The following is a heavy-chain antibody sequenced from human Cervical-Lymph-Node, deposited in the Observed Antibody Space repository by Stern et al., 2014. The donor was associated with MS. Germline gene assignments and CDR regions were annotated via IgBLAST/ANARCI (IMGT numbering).Heavy chain of an antibody. J-gene: IGHJ4*02. CDR2: IIPIFGAA. D-gene: IGHD2-15*01. Sequence: VQLVESGAEVKKPGSSVKVSCKSSGGTFANFAFSWIRQAPGQGLEWVGGIIPIFGAAKYAQRFLDRITITADKSTTTVYMDLTSLISDDTAVYYCARDPSLGLAAESSGDYWGQGTLVTVSS. CDR1: GGTFANFA. V-gene: IGHV1-69*06. CDR3: ARDPSLGLAAESSGDY.